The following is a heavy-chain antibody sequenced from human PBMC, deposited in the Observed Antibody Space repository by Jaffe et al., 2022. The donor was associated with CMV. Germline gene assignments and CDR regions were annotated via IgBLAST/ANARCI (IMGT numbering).Heavy chain of an antibody. CDR1: GYSFTSYW. CDR2: IYPGDSDA. CDR3: ARLGYDSTGSWNY. V-gene: IGHV5-51*01. Sequence: EVQLVQSGAEVKKPGESLKISCKGSGYSFTSYWIAWVRQMPGKGLEWMGIIYPGDSDARYSPSFQGQVTISADKSISAAYLQWSSLKASDTATYYCARLGYDSTGSWNYWGQGTLVTVSS. D-gene: IGHD3-22*01. J-gene: IGHJ4*02.